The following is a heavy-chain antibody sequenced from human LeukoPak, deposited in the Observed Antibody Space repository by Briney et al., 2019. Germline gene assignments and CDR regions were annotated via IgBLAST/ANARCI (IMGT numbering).Heavy chain of an antibody. V-gene: IGHV3-7*01. Sequence: GGSLRLSCAASGLTFSSYWMTWVRQAPGKGLEWVANIKQDGSEKYYVDSVKGRFTISRDNAKNSLYLQMNSLRVEDTAVYYCASWGPAAYCSNGSCSWGQGTLVTVSS. J-gene: IGHJ5*02. CDR1: GLTFSSYW. D-gene: IGHD2-15*01. CDR3: ASWGPAAYCSNGSCS. CDR2: IKQDGSEK.